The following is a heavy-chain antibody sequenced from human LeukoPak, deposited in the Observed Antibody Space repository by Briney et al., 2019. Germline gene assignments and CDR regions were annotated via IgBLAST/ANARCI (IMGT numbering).Heavy chain of an antibody. V-gene: IGHV3-30*02. Sequence: GGSLRLSCAAPGFTFSSYGMHWVRQAPGKGLEWVAFIRYDGSNKYYADSVKGRFTISRDNSKNTLYLQMNSLRAEDTAVYYCAKGLDSGDYWGQGTLVTVSS. J-gene: IGHJ4*02. D-gene: IGHD3-16*01. CDR3: AKGLDSGDY. CDR1: GFTFSSYG. CDR2: IRYDGSNK.